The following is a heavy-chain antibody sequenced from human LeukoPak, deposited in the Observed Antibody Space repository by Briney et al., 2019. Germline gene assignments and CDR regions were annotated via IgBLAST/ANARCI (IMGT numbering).Heavy chain of an antibody. D-gene: IGHD3-10*01. CDR1: GGSISSSNW. Sequence: SETLSLTCAVSGGSISSSNWWSWVRQPPGKGLEWIGEIYHSGSTNYNPSLKSRVTISVDTSKNQFSLKLSSVTAADTAVYYCARRSGFLNWFDPWGQGTLVTVSS. V-gene: IGHV4-4*02. CDR3: ARRSGFLNWFDP. CDR2: IYHSGST. J-gene: IGHJ5*02.